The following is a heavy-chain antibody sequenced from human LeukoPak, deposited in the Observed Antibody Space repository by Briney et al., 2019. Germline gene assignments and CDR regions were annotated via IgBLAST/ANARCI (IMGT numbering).Heavy chain of an antibody. J-gene: IGHJ3*02. CDR1: GGSISSSNW. CDR2: IYHGGST. V-gene: IGHV4-4*02. Sequence: PSETLSLTCAVSGGSISSSNWWSWVRQPPGKGLEWIGEIYHGGSTNYNPSLKSRVTITVDKSKNQFSLKLSSVTAADTAVYYCARGSYWSGWYLYAFDIWGQGTMVTVSS. D-gene: IGHD6-19*01. CDR3: ARGSYWSGWYLYAFDI.